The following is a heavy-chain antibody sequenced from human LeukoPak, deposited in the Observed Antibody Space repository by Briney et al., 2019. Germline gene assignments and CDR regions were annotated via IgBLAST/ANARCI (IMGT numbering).Heavy chain of an antibody. V-gene: IGHV3-66*01. J-gene: IGHJ6*02. CDR2: IYSGGSA. Sequence: GGSLRLSCAASGFTVSSNYMSWVRQAPGKGLEWVSVIYSGGSAYYADSVKGRFTISRDNSKNTLYLQMNSLRAEDTAVYYCARGGNGSGWYLYYYYGMDVWGQGTTVTVSS. CDR1: GFTVSSNY. D-gene: IGHD6-19*01. CDR3: ARGGNGSGWYLYYYYGMDV.